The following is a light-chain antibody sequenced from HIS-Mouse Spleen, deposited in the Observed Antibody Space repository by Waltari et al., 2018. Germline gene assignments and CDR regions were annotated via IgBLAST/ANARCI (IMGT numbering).Light chain of an antibody. Sequence: DIQMTQSPSTLSASVGDRVTITCRASQSISSWFAWYQQKPGKAPKLLIYKASSLESGVPSRFSVSGSGTEFTLTISSLQPDDFATYYCQQYNSYSTFGQGTKVEIK. CDR2: KAS. CDR1: QSISSW. V-gene: IGKV1-5*03. CDR3: QQYNSYST. J-gene: IGKJ1*01.